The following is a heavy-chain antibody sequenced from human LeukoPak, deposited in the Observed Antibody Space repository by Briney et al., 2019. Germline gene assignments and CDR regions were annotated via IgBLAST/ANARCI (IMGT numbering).Heavy chain of an antibody. CDR3: ARDTYCSGGSCYHWFDG. CDR2: ISYDGSNK. D-gene: IGHD2-15*01. V-gene: IGHV3-30-3*01. Sequence: PGRSLRLSCAASGFTFSSYAMHWVRQAPGKGLEWVAVISYDGSNKYYADSVKGRFTISRDNSKNTLYLQMNSLRAEDMGVYYCARDTYCSGGSCYHWFDGWGQGTLVTVSS. J-gene: IGHJ5*02. CDR1: GFTFSSYA.